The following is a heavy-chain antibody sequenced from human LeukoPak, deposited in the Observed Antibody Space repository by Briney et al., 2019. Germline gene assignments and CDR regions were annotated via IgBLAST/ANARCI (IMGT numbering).Heavy chain of an antibody. V-gene: IGHV7-4-1*02. Sequence: ASVKVSCKASGYTFTTYAMNWVRQAPGQGLEWMGWINTNTGNPTYAQGFTGRFVFSLDTSVSTAYLQINSLKAEDTAVYYCARDRSGGGVTGPFDYWGQETLVTVSS. D-gene: IGHD3-10*01. CDR1: GYTFTTYA. CDR2: INTNTGNP. J-gene: IGHJ4*02. CDR3: ARDRSGGGVTGPFDY.